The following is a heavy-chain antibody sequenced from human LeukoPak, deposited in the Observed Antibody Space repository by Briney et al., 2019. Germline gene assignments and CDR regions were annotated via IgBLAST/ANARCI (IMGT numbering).Heavy chain of an antibody. V-gene: IGHV3-30*02. CDR1: GFTFSSYS. J-gene: IGHJ4*02. Sequence: GGSLRLSCAASGFTFSSYSMNWVRQAPGKGLEWVAFIQYDGTNKYYADSVKGRFTISRDNSRNTLYLQMNSLRAEDTAVYYCARDRTAYSYGTLFDYWGQGTLVTVSS. D-gene: IGHD5-12*01. CDR3: ARDRTAYSYGTLFDY. CDR2: IQYDGTNK.